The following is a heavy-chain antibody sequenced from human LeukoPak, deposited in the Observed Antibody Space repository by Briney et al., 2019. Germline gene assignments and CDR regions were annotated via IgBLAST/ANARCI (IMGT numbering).Heavy chain of an antibody. CDR3: ARGLNWFDP. V-gene: IGHV1-18*04. CDR2: INPNSGNT. J-gene: IGHJ5*02. Sequence: ASVKVSCKASGYTLTGHYIHWVRQAPGQGLEWMGWINPNSGNTNYAQKLQGRVTMTTDTSTSTAYMELRSLRSDDTAVYYCARGLNWFDPWGQGTLVTVSS. CDR1: GYTLTGHY.